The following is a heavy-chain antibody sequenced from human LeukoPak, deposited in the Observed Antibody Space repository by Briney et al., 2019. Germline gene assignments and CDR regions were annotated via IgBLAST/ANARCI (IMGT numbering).Heavy chain of an antibody. Sequence: ASVKVSCKASGYTFTGYYMHWVRQAPGQGLEWMGWINPNSGGTNYAQKFQGRVTITADESTSTAYMELSSLRSEDTAVYYCARARSPGGYYYYYMDVWGKGTTVTISS. D-gene: IGHD2-15*01. CDR1: GYTFTGYY. CDR3: ARARSPGGYYYYYMDV. J-gene: IGHJ6*03. V-gene: IGHV1-2*02. CDR2: INPNSGGT.